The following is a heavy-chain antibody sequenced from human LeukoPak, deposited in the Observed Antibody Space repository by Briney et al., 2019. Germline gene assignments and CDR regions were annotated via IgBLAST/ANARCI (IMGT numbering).Heavy chain of an antibody. CDR3: ARGTTHGYSGYYLSY. Sequence: PSETLSPTCSVSGGSISSGDYFWSWLRQPPGKGLECIGYIYYSGSTYYNPSLKSRVIMSVDTSKNQFSLKLSSVTAADTAVYYCARGTTHGYSGYYLSYWGQGTPVTVSS. CDR1: GGSISSGDYF. V-gene: IGHV4-30-4*01. D-gene: IGHD5-12*01. J-gene: IGHJ4*02. CDR2: IYYSGST.